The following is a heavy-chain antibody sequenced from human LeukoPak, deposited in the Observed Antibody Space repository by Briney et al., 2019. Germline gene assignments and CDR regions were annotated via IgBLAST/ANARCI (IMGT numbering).Heavy chain of an antibody. Sequence: GGSLRLSCATSTFTFSSYTMNWVRQAPGKGLEWLSSISPSGNSKYHADSVKGRFTISRDNAENSLYMQMNSLRAEDTGVYYCVRDFLGESGAGGYWGQGTPVTVSS. CDR3: VRDFLGESGAGGY. D-gene: IGHD3-10*01. CDR1: TFTFSSYT. J-gene: IGHJ4*02. CDR2: ISPSGNSK. V-gene: IGHV3-21*01.